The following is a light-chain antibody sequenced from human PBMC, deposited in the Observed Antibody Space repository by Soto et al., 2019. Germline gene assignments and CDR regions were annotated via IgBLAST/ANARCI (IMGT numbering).Light chain of an antibody. Sequence: EIVLTQSPGTLSLSPGERATLFCRASQSVSSNFLAWYQQKPGQAPRLLIYNASRRAAGIPDRFSGSGSGTDFTLPISRLEPEDFAVYYCQQYSTSSPRYTFGQGTKLEIK. CDR3: QQYSTSSPRYT. CDR2: NAS. J-gene: IGKJ2*01. CDR1: QSVSSNF. V-gene: IGKV3-20*01.